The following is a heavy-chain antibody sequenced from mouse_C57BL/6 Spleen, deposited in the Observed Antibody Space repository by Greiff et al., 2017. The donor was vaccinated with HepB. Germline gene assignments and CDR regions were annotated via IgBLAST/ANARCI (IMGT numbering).Heavy chain of an antibody. Sequence: QVQLQQSGPELVKPGASVTISCTASGYAFSSSWMNWVKQRPGKGLEWIGRIYPGDGDTTYNGKFKGKATLTADNSSSTAYMQLSSLTSEDAAVYFWARSGITTVVAPDYWGQGTTLTVSS. CDR3: ARSGITTVVAPDY. D-gene: IGHD1-1*01. CDR2: IYPGDGDT. J-gene: IGHJ2*01. V-gene: IGHV1-82*01. CDR1: GYAFSSSW.